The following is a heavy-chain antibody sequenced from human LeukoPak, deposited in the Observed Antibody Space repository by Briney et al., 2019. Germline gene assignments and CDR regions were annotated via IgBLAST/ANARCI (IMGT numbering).Heavy chain of an antibody. D-gene: IGHD6-13*01. CDR3: ARGLDGSSWYGAIDY. Sequence: SGGSLRLSCAASGFTFSSYGMHWVRQAPGKGLEWVAVIWYDGSNKYYADSVKGRFTISRDNSKNTLYLQMNSLRAEDTAVYYCARGLDGSSWYGAIDYWGQGTLVTVSS. CDR2: IWYDGSNK. J-gene: IGHJ4*02. V-gene: IGHV3-33*01. CDR1: GFTFSSYG.